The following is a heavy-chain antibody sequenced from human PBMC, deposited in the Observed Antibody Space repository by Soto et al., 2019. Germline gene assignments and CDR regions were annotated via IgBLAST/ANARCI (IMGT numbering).Heavy chain of an antibody. V-gene: IGHV1-69*06. CDR1: GGTFSSYA. CDR3: ARDLGSNWYSSSGGMDV. D-gene: IGHD6-6*01. J-gene: IGHJ6*02. Sequence: ASVKVSFKASGGTFSSYAISWVRQAPGQGLEWMGGIIPIFGTANYAQKFQGRVTITADKSTSTAHMELSSPRSEDTAVYYCARDLGSNWYSSSGGMDVWGQGTTVTVSS. CDR2: IIPIFGTA.